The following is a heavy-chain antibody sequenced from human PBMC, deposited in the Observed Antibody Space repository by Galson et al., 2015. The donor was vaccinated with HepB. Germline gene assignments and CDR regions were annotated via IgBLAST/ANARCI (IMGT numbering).Heavy chain of an antibody. D-gene: IGHD5-18*01. V-gene: IGHV1-69*02. CDR2: IIPILGIA. CDR3: ARAGYSYGYGLDY. J-gene: IGHJ4*02. Sequence: SVKVSCKASGGTFSSYTISWVRQAPGQGLEWMGRIIPILGIANYAQKFQGRVTITADKSTSTAYMELSSLRSEDTAVYYCARAGYSYGYGLDYWGQGTLVTVSS. CDR1: GGTFSSYT.